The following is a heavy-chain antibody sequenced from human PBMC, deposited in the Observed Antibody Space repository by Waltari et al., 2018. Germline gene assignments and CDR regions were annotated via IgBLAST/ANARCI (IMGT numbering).Heavy chain of an antibody. V-gene: IGHV1-46*01. CDR2: INPSGGST. D-gene: IGHD3-10*01. CDR1: GYTFTSYY. J-gene: IGHJ4*02. Sequence: QVQLVQSGAEVKKPGASVKVSCKASGYTFTSYYMHWVRQAPGQGLEWMGIINPSGGSTSYAQKFQGRVTMTRDTSTSTVYMELSSLRSEDTAVYYRARESELLWFGDWGQGTLVTVSS. CDR3: ARESELLWFGD.